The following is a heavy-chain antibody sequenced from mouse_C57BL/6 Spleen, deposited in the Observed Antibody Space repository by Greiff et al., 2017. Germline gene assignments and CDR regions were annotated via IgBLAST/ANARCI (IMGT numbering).Heavy chain of an antibody. CDR2: ISDGGSYT. V-gene: IGHV5-4*01. CDR3: ARDDSPSRAWFAY. D-gene: IGHD2-12*01. Sequence: DVHLVESGGGLVKPGGSLKLSCAASGFTFSSYAMSWVRQTPEKRLEWVATISDGGSYTYYPDNVKGRFTISGDNAKNNLYLQMSHLKSEDTAMYYCARDDSPSRAWFAYWGQGTLVTVSA. J-gene: IGHJ3*01. CDR1: GFTFSSYA.